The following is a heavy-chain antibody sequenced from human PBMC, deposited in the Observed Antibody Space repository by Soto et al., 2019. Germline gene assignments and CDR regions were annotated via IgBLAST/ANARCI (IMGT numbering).Heavy chain of an antibody. Sequence: GGSLRLSCAASGFTFSDYYMSWIRQAPGKGLEWVSYISSSGSTIYYADSVKGRFTISRDNAKNSLYLQMNSLRAEDTAVYYCARDSSSPYYYGMDVWGQGTTVTVSS. D-gene: IGHD6-13*01. CDR2: ISSSGSTI. J-gene: IGHJ6*02. CDR3: ARDSSSPYYYGMDV. CDR1: GFTFSDYY. V-gene: IGHV3-11*01.